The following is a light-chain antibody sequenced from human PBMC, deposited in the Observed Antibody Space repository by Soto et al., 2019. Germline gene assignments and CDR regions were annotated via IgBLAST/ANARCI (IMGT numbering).Light chain of an antibody. Sequence: TVLSNSPSTLSLTPGERATLSCRASQSVSNNYLAWYQQKPGQAPRLLIYGASNRATGIPDRFSGSGSGTDFTLTISRLAAEDLAVYYCQQYGSSGTFGQGAKV. CDR2: GAS. CDR1: QSVSNNY. CDR3: QQYGSSGT. J-gene: IGKJ1*01. V-gene: IGKV3-20*01.